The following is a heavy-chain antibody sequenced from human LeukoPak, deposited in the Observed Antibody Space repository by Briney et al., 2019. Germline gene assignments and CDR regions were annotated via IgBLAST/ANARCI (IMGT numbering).Heavy chain of an antibody. D-gene: IGHD3-16*01. CDR1: GFTFSNAW. CDR2: ISGSGGST. CDR3: ATKLAFDY. J-gene: IGHJ4*02. Sequence: PGGSLRLSCAASGFTFSNAWMSWVRQAPGKGLEWVSAISGSGGSTYYADSVKGRFTISRDNSKNTLYLQMNSLRAEDTAVYYCATKLAFDYWGQGTLVTVSS. V-gene: IGHV3-23*01.